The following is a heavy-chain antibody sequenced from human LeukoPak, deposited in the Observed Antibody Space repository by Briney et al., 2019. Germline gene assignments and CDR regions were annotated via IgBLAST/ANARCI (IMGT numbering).Heavy chain of an antibody. Sequence: SQTLSLTCTVSGGSISSGGYSWSWIRQHPGKGLEWIGYIYYSGSTYYNPSLKSRVTISVDTSKNQFSLKLSSVTAADTAVYYCAKENIVDNWFDPWGQGTLVSVSS. J-gene: IGHJ5*02. CDR1: GGSISSGGYS. CDR3: AKENIVDNWFDP. D-gene: IGHD2/OR15-2a*01. CDR2: IYYSGST. V-gene: IGHV4-31*03.